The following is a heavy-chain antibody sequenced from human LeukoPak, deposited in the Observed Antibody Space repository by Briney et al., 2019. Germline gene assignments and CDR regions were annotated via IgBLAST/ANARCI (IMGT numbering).Heavy chain of an antibody. D-gene: IGHD3-16*01. CDR3: ARGGRE. CDR2: TYYRSQLHY. V-gene: IGHV6-1*01. Sequence: SQTLSLTCALSGHSFSSTRASWGWLRQSPTRVLELLGMTYYRSQLHYVYAVSVSSPITIKEDVYKTDFSLQLDSVTPGDTAVYYCARGGREWGLGTLVTVSS. CDR1: GHSFSSTRAS. J-gene: IGHJ4*02.